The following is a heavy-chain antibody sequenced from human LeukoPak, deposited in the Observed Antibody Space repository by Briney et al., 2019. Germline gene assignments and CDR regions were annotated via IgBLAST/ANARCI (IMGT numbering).Heavy chain of an antibody. CDR1: GGSISSGGYS. V-gene: IGHV4-30-2*01. J-gene: IGHJ3*02. Sequence: SQTLSLTCAVSGGSISSGGYSWSWIRQPPGKGLEWIGYIYHSGSTYYNPSLKSRVTISVDRSKDQFSLKLSSVTAADTAVYYCARDIGGYDYGGAFDIWGQGTMVTVSS. CDR2: IYHSGST. D-gene: IGHD5-12*01. CDR3: ARDIGGYDYGGAFDI.